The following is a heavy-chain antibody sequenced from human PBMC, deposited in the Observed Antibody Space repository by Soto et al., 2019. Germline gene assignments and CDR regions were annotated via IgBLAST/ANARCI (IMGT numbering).Heavy chain of an antibody. CDR1: GGSISSGGYY. J-gene: IGHJ5*02. CDR2: IYYGGST. D-gene: IGHD3-10*01. CDR3: ARDGDADYYGSGSYSQLDP. Sequence: SETLSLTCTVSGGSISSGGYYWSWIRQHPGKGLEWIGYIYYGGSTYYNPSLKSRVTISVDTSKNQFSLKLSSVTAADTAVYYCARDGDADYYGSGSYSQLDPWGQGTLVTVSS. V-gene: IGHV4-31*03.